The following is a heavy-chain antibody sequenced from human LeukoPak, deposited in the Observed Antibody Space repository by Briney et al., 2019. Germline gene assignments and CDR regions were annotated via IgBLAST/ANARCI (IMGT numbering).Heavy chain of an antibody. Sequence: ASVEVSCKASRSSFNDYSFHWVRQAPGQGLEYMGRVNPTGGGTRYAQKFQGRVTMTRDMSTSTVYMDLTSLRSDDTAVYYCAREVSDFSGTYDWFDPWGQGTLVTVSS. CDR1: RSSFNDYS. J-gene: IGHJ5*02. CDR3: AREVSDFSGTYDWFDP. V-gene: IGHV1-46*02. D-gene: IGHD1-26*01. CDR2: VNPTGGGT.